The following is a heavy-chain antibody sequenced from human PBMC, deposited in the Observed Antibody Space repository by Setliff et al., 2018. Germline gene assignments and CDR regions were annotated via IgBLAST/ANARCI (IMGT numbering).Heavy chain of an antibody. CDR2: IYHSGST. J-gene: IGHJ4*02. CDR3: ARRETDYNFWSGYYAY. CDR1: GYSISSGYY. V-gene: IGHV4-38-2*01. D-gene: IGHD3-3*01. Sequence: PSETLSLTCAVSGYSISSGYYWGWIRQPPGKGLEWIGSIYHSGSTYYNPSLKSRVTISVDTSKNQFSLKLSSVTAADTAVYDCARRETDYNFWSGYYAYWGQGTLVTVSS.